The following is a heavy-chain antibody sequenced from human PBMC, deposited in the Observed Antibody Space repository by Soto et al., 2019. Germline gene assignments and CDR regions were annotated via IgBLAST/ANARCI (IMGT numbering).Heavy chain of an antibody. CDR3: ARGPYDFWSGYSHFDY. D-gene: IGHD3-3*01. Sequence: QLQLQESGPGLVKPSETLSLTCTVSGGSISSSSYYWGWIRQPPRKGLEWIGSIYYSGSTYYNPSLKSRVTISVDTSKNQFSLKLSSVTAADTAVYYCARGPYDFWSGYSHFDYWGQGTLVTVSS. J-gene: IGHJ4*02. CDR1: GGSISSSSYY. V-gene: IGHV4-39*01. CDR2: IYYSGST.